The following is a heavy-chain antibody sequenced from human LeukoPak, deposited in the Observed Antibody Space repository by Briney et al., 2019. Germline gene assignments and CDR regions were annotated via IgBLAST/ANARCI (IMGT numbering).Heavy chain of an antibody. Sequence: PSETLSLTCAVSGAFIDTTSYYCAWLRQPPGKGLEWIGSIYYSGDTHYSPSLKSRLTISANTSKNQFSLKLSSVTAADTAVYYCAIDYGDYPDYWGQGTLVTVSS. CDR2: IYYSGDT. J-gene: IGHJ4*02. CDR3: AIDYGDYPDY. D-gene: IGHD4-17*01. V-gene: IGHV4-39*01. CDR1: GAFIDTTSYY.